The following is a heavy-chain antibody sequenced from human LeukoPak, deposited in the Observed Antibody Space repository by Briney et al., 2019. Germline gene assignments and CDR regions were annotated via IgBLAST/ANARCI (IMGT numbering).Heavy chain of an antibody. CDR1: GDSISSNYYY. CDR3: ARHADGHNLITAFDI. CDR2: INYSGST. V-gene: IGHV4-39*01. J-gene: IGHJ3*02. Sequence: PSETLSLICSVSGDSISSNYYYWGWIRQPPGKGLEWIGSINYSGSTHYHPSLKSRVTISVDTSKTQFSLKVNSVTAADTAVYYCARHADGHNLITAFDIWGQGTMVTVSS. D-gene: IGHD3-10*01.